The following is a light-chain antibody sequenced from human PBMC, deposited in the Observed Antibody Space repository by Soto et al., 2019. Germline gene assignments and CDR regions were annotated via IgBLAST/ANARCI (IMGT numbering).Light chain of an antibody. CDR1: SGHSSYA. J-gene: IGLJ2*01. CDR2: LNSDGSH. V-gene: IGLV4-69*01. Sequence: QSVLTQSPSASASLGASVKLTCILSSGHSSYAIAWHQQQPEKGPRYLMKLNSDGSHSKGDGIPDRFSGSSSGAERYLTISRLQSEDEADYYCQTWGTGIRVFGGGTKLTVL. CDR3: QTWGTGIRV.